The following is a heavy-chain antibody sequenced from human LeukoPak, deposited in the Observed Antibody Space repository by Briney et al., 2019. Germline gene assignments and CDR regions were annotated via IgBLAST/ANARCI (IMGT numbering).Heavy chain of an antibody. J-gene: IGHJ4*02. CDR3: ARGPVLLWFGELSPSYFDY. Sequence: GASVKVSCKASGYTFTSYDINWVRQATGQGLEWMGWINPHSGGTNYAQKFQGRVTMTRDTSISTAYMELSRLRSDDTAVYYCARGPVLLWFGELSPSYFDYWGQGTLVTVSS. CDR1: GYTFTSYD. CDR2: INPHSGGT. V-gene: IGHV1-2*02. D-gene: IGHD3-10*01.